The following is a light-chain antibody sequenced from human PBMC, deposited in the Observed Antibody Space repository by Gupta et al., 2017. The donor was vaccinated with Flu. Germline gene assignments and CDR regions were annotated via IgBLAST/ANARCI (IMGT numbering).Light chain of an antibody. CDR2: WAS. V-gene: IGKV4-1*01. J-gene: IGKJ4*02. CDR3: QHYYTAPLT. CDR1: LSLLYSSNNKTY. Sequence: DIVITHSPDSLVLSLAERAPINCKSNLSLLYSSNNKTYLAWYQQKPGQPPNLLIYWASTRESGVPDRFSGSGSRTDFTLTISSLQAEDVAVYYCQHYYTAPLTFGRGTKLEIK.